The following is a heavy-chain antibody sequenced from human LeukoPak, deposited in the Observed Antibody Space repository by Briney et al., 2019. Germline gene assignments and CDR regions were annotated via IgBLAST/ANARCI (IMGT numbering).Heavy chain of an antibody. CDR3: ARGYSHASGSSGWPGYYYYGMDV. J-gene: IGHJ6*02. CDR2: IYYSGCT. CDR1: GGSISSSSYY. D-gene: IGHD3-10*01. V-gene: IGHV4-39*07. Sequence: SETLSLTCTVSGGSISSSSYYWGWIRQPPGKGLEWSGSIYYSGCTYYNPSLKSRVTISVDTSKNQFSLKLSSVTAADTAVYYCARGYSHASGSSGWPGYYYYGMDVWGQGNTVTVSS.